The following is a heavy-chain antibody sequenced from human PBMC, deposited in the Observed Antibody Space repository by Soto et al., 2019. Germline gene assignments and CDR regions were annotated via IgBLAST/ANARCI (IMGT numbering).Heavy chain of an antibody. Sequence: SVKVSCKASGGTFSSYAISWVRQAPGQGLEWMGGIIPIFGTANYAQKFQGRVTITADESTSTAYMELSSLRSEDTAVYYCASGAGEPNLYAFDIWGQGTMVTVSS. V-gene: IGHV1-69*13. CDR2: IIPIFGTA. CDR1: GGTFSSYA. D-gene: IGHD6-13*01. CDR3: ASGAGEPNLYAFDI. J-gene: IGHJ3*02.